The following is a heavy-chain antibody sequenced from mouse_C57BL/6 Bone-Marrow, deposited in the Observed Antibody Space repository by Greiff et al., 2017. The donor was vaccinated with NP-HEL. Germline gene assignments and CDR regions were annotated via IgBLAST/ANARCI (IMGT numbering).Heavy chain of an antibody. CDR3: ARHYVYFDV. D-gene: IGHD2-12*01. J-gene: IGHJ1*03. CDR2: ISSGGSYT. CDR1: GFTFSSYG. Sequence: EVKLVESGGDLVKPGGSLKLSCAASGFTFSSYGMSWVRQTPDKRLEWVATISSGGSYTYYPDSVKGRFTISRDNAKNTLYLQMSSLKSEDTAMYYCARHYVYFDVWGTGTTVTVSS. V-gene: IGHV5-6*01.